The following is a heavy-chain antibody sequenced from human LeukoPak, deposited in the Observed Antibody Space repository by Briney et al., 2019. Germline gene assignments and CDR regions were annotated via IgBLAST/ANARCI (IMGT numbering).Heavy chain of an antibody. CDR1: GYTFTGYY. CDR2: ISAYNGNT. D-gene: IGHD3-10*01. V-gene: IGHV1-18*04. J-gene: IGHJ4*02. CDR3: ARARLGDGYFDY. Sequence: ASVTVSCTASGYTFTGYYMHWVRQAPGQGLEWMGWISAYNGNTNYAQKLQGRVTMTTDTSTSTAYMELRSLRSDDTAVYYCARARLGDGYFDYWGQGTLVTVSS.